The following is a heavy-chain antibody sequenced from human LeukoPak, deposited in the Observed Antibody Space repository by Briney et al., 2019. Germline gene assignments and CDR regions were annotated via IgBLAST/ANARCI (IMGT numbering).Heavy chain of an antibody. CDR3: ARDLQQLVLFDY. J-gene: IGHJ4*02. V-gene: IGHV3-21*04. D-gene: IGHD6-13*01. Sequence: GGTLRLSCAASGFTFSSYGMSWVRQAPGKGLEWVSTISGSGSTIYYADSVKGRFTISRDNAKNSLYLQMNSLRAEDTAVYYCARDLQQLVLFDYWGQGTLVTVSS. CDR2: ISGSGSTI. CDR1: GFTFSSYG.